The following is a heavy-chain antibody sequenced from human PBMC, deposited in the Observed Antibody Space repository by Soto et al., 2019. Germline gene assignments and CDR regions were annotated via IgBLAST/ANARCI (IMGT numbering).Heavy chain of an antibody. CDR1: GFTFSSYA. Sequence: EVQLLESGGGLVQPAGSLTLSCAASGFTFSSYATNWVRQAAGKGLEWVSAISGGGGSTYYADSVKSRFTISRDNSKNTLHVQMNSLRAEDTAVYYCAKVVSGSYWGPHYFDYWGQGTLVTVSS. D-gene: IGHD1-26*01. CDR2: ISGGGGST. CDR3: AKVVSGSYWGPHYFDY. V-gene: IGHV3-23*01. J-gene: IGHJ4*02.